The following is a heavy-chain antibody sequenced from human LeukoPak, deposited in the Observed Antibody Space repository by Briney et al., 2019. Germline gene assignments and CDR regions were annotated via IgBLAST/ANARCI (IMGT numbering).Heavy chain of an antibody. Sequence: PGGSLRLSCAASGFTFSSYGMHWVRQAPGKGLEWVAVISYDGSNKYYADSVKGRFTISRDNSKNTLYLQMNSLRAEDTAVYHCAKDRKGTSYYYYYGMDVWGQGTTVTVSS. V-gene: IGHV3-30*18. CDR1: GFTFSSYG. J-gene: IGHJ6*02. CDR2: ISYDGSNK. CDR3: AKDRKGTSYYYYYGMDV. D-gene: IGHD1-14*01.